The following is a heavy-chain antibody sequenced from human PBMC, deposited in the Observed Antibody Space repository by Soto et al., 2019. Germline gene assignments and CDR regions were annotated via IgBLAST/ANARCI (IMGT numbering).Heavy chain of an antibody. D-gene: IGHD3-3*01. CDR1: EVTFRRYG. CDR2: INGDGSST. Sequence: GGSAGLSFGAWEVTFRRYGMQWVRQARGEGLVWVSRINGDGSSTSYADSVKGRFTISRDNAKNTLYLQMNSLRAEDTAVYYCTRDAYYDFWSGYSGYYYYYMDVWGKGTTVTVSS. J-gene: IGHJ6*03. CDR3: TRDAYYDFWSGYSGYYYYYMDV. V-gene: IGHV3-74*01.